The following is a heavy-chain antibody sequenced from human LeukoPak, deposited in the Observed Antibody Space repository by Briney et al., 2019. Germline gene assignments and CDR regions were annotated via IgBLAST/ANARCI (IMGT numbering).Heavy chain of an antibody. CDR1: GGSISSYY. J-gene: IGHJ4*02. Sequence: SETLSLTCTVSGGSISSYYWSWIRQPPGKGLEWIGYITYSGSTNYNPSLKSRVTISVDTSKDQLSLNLTSVTAADTAVYYCARGGKATVLTMWGQGILVTVSA. D-gene: IGHD4/OR15-4a*01. CDR3: ARGGKATVLTM. V-gene: IGHV4-59*01. CDR2: ITYSGST.